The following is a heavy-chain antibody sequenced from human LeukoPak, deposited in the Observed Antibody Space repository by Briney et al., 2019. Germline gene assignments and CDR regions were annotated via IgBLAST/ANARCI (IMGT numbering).Heavy chain of an antibody. Sequence: ASVKVSCTASGYTFISHAIHWVRQAPGQRLEWMGWINIGNGNTEYSQNFQGRITITRDTSATTAYMDLSSLRSEDTAVYYCARRLGRSFDYWGQGTLVTVSS. CDR3: ARRLGRSFDY. D-gene: IGHD2-21*01. CDR2: INIGNGNT. J-gene: IGHJ4*02. V-gene: IGHV1-3*04. CDR1: GYTFISHA.